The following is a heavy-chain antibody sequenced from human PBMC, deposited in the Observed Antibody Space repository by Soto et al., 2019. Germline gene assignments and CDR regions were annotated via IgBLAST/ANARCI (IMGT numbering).Heavy chain of an antibody. CDR3: ARPPLAYYDSSGYYYFDY. D-gene: IGHD3-22*01. CDR1: GFTFSSYG. Sequence: PGGALRLSCAASGFTFSSYGMHWVRQAPDKGLEWVAVISYDGSNKYYADSVKGRFTISRDNSKNTLYLQMNSLRAEDTAVYYCARPPLAYYDSSGYYYFDYWGQGTLVTVS. CDR2: ISYDGSNK. J-gene: IGHJ4*02. V-gene: IGHV3-30*03.